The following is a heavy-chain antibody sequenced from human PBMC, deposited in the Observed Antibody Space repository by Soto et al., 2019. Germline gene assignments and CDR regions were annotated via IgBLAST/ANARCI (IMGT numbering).Heavy chain of an antibody. V-gene: IGHV1-69*13. CDR1: RVAFSKFI. Sequence: GASVKVSCKASRVAFSKFIVTSVRQAPGLGLEWVGGIIPIFGTANYAQKLQGRVTITADESTSTSYMEVNNLRSEDTAVYYCAKVRYSSPMGYYYGMDVWGQGTTVTVSS. J-gene: IGHJ6*02. D-gene: IGHD6-19*01. CDR2: IIPIFGTA. CDR3: AKVRYSSPMGYYYGMDV.